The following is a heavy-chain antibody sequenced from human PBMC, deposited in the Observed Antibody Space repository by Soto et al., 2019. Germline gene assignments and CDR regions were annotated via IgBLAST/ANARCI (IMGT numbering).Heavy chain of an antibody. Sequence: ASVKVSCKASGYTLSNYGISWVRQAPGQGLEWMGWSSTYNGNTKYAKKFQGRVTMTTDTSTSAAYMELRSLRSDDTAVYYCVRDHHDFSSDYHYYHMDVWGKGTTVTVSS. CDR3: VRDHHDFSSDYHYYHMDV. J-gene: IGHJ6*03. V-gene: IGHV1-18*01. D-gene: IGHD3-3*01. CDR1: GYTLSNYG. CDR2: SSTYNGNT.